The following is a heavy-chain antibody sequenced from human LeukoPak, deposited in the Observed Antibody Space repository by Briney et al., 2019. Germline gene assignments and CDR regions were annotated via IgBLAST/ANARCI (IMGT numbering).Heavy chain of an antibody. J-gene: IGHJ4*02. Sequence: GGSLRLSCAASGFTVSSYGMHWVRQAPGKGLEWVAVIWYDGSNKYYADSVKGRFTISRDNSKNTLYLQMNSLRAEDTAVYYCAKDGSTVIRYYFDYWGQGTLVTVSS. CDR3: AKDGSTVIRYYFDY. D-gene: IGHD4-17*01. CDR1: GFTVSSYG. CDR2: IWYDGSNK. V-gene: IGHV3-33*06.